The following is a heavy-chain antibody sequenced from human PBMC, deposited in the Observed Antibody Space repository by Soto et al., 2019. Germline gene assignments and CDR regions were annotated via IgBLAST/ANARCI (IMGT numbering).Heavy chain of an antibody. CDR2: ISGSGGST. CDR1: GFTFSSYA. Sequence: GGSLRLSCAASGFTFSSYAMSWVRQAPGKGLEWVSAISGSGGSTYYADSVKGRFTISRDNSKNTLYLQMNSLRAEDTAVYYCAKGRSIAVAGTFVVGFDYWGQGTLATVSS. D-gene: IGHD6-19*01. V-gene: IGHV3-23*01. J-gene: IGHJ4*02. CDR3: AKGRSIAVAGTFVVGFDY.